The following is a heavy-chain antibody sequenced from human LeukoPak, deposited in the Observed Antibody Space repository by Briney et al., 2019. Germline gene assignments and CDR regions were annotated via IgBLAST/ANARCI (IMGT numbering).Heavy chain of an antibody. CDR1: GGTFSSYA. CDR2: IIPIFGTA. D-gene: IGHD2-2*01. Sequence: EASVKVSCKASGGTFSSYAISWVRQAPGQGLEWMGGIIPIFGTANYAQKFQGRVTITADESTSTAYTELSSLRSEDTAVYYCARDLTRYCSSTSCFGFGSSWGQGTLVTVSS. V-gene: IGHV1-69*13. CDR3: ARDLTRYCSSTSCFGFGSS. J-gene: IGHJ5*02.